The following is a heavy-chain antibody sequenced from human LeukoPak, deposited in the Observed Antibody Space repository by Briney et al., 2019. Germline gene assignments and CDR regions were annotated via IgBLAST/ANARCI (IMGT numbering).Heavy chain of an antibody. Sequence: SETLTLTCAVSGGSISSSGYYWGWIRQPPGKGLEWIASIYYSGSTYYNPSLKSRVTISVDTSKNQLSLKLSSLTSADTAVYYCAREKAELPEHSYYYYYYMDVWGKGTTVTVSS. CDR3: AREKAELPEHSYYYYYYMDV. J-gene: IGHJ6*03. CDR2: IYYSGST. V-gene: IGHV4-39*02. CDR1: GGSISSSGYY. D-gene: IGHD1-7*01.